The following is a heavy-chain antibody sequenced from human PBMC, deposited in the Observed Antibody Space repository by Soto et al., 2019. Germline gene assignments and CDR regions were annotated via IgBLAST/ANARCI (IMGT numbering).Heavy chain of an antibody. CDR2: INAGNGNT. Sequence: QVQLVQSGAEVKKPGASVKVSCKASGYTFTSYAMHWVRQAPGQRLEWMGWINAGNGNTKYSQKFQGRVTITRDTSASIAYMELSSLRSEDTAVYYCARGGSLYWYVDLWGRGTLVTVSS. CDR1: GYTFTSYA. CDR3: ARGGSLYWYVDL. D-gene: IGHD1-26*01. V-gene: IGHV1-3*01. J-gene: IGHJ2*01.